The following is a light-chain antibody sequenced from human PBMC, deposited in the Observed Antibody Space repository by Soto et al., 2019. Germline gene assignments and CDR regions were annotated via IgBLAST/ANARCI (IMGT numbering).Light chain of an antibody. CDR2: QDD. CDR3: QAWDRSTVV. V-gene: IGLV3-1*01. J-gene: IGLJ2*01. CDR1: ELGDKY. Sequence: SYELSQPPSVSVSPGQTATITCSGDELGDKYACWYQQKAGQSPILVIYQDDKRPSGTPARFSGSHSGTTATLTISGTQAMDEADYYCQAWDRSTVVFGGGTKLIVL.